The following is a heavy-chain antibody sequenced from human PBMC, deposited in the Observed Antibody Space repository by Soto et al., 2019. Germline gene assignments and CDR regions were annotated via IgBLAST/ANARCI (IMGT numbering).Heavy chain of an antibody. CDR1: GFTFSSSP. Sequence: GGSLRLSCSASGFTFSSSPMHWVRQAPGKGLEYVSAITSNGHYTYYADSVKGRFTISRDNSKNTLYIEVSSLRGDDTAVYYCVTERLGYSGYDLGYWGQGTLVTVSS. J-gene: IGHJ4*02. D-gene: IGHD5-12*01. V-gene: IGHV3-64D*06. CDR3: VTERLGYSGYDLGY. CDR2: ITSNGHYT.